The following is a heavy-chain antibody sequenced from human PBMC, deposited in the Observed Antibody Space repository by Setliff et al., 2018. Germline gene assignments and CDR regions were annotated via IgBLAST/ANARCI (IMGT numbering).Heavy chain of an antibody. CDR3: ARSSQSGWPVSGY. CDR1: GGSFSGYY. J-gene: IGHJ4*02. V-gene: IGHV4-34*01. D-gene: IGHD6-19*01. Sequence: PSETLSLTCAVYGGSFSGYYWSWIRQPPGKGLEWIGEINHSGSTNYNPSLKSRVTISVDTSKNQFSLKLSSVTAADTAVYYCARSSQSGWPVSGYWGQGTLVTSPQ. CDR2: INHSGST.